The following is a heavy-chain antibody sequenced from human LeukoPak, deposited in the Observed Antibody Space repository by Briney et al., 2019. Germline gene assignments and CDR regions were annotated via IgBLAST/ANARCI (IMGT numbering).Heavy chain of an antibody. CDR3: ARRGGSYSTALS. CDR1: GGSFSGYY. J-gene: IGHJ5*02. Sequence: SETLSLTCAVYGGSFSGYYWSWIRQPPGKGLEWIGEINYSGSTNYNPSLKSRVTISVDTSKNQFSLKLSSVTAADTAVYYCARRGGSYSTALSWGQGTLVTVSS. CDR2: INYSGST. V-gene: IGHV4-34*01. D-gene: IGHD1-26*01.